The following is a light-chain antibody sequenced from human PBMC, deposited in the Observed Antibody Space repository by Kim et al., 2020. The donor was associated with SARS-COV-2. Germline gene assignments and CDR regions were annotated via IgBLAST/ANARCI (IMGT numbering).Light chain of an antibody. CDR3: QQYGSSPLT. J-gene: IGKJ4*01. CDR1: SSSY. V-gene: IGKV3-20*01. Sequence: SSSYLAWYQQKPGQAPRLLIYGASSRATGIPDRFSGNGSGTDFTLTISRLEPEDFAVYYCQQYGSSPLTFGGGTKVDIK. CDR2: GAS.